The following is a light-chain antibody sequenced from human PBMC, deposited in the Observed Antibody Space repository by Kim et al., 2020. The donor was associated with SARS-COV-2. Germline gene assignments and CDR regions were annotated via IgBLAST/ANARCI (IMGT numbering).Light chain of an antibody. CDR1: RSNIGTNP. V-gene: IGLV1-51*01. Sequence: QSVLTQPPSVSAAPGQKVTISCSGGRSNIGTNPVSWYQQFPGTAPKLITYDNDKRPSGIPARFSSSKSGTSATLGITGLRTGDEADYYCATWDSSLSVGVFGGGTQLTVL. CDR2: DND. J-gene: IGLJ3*02. CDR3: ATWDSSLSVGV.